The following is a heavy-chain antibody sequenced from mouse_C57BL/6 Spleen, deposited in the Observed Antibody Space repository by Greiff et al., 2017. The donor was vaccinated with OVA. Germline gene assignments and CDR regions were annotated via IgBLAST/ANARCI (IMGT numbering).Heavy chain of an antibody. CDR2: IDPSDSYT. D-gene: IGHD4-1*01. J-gene: IGHJ1*03. CDR1: GYTFTSYW. CDR3: ARNWEYFDV. V-gene: IGHV1-69*01. Sequence: VQLQQPGAELVMPGASVKLSCKASGYTFTSYWMHWVKQRPGPGLEWIGEIDPSDSYTNYNQKFKGKSTLTVDKSSSTAYMQLSSLTSEDSAVYYCARNWEYFDVWGTGTTVTVSS.